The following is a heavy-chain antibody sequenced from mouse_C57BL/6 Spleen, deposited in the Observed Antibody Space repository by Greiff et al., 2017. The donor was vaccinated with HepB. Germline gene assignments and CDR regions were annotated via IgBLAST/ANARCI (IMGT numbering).Heavy chain of an antibody. D-gene: IGHD1-1*01. V-gene: IGHV3-6*01. J-gene: IGHJ4*01. CDR2: ISYDGSN. Sequence: EVKLVESGPGLVKPSQSLSLTCSVTGYSITSGYYWNWIRQFPGNKLEWMGYISYDGSNNYNPSLKNRISITRDTSKNQFFLKLNSVTTEDTATYYCARATFTTVVAKEGAMDYWGQGTSVTVSS. CDR3: ARATFTTVVAKEGAMDY. CDR1: GYSITSGYY.